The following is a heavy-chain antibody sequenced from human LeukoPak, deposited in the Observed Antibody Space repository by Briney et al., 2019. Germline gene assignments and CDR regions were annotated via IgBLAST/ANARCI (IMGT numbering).Heavy chain of an antibody. D-gene: IGHD7-27*01. V-gene: IGHV4-59*01. CDR3: ARTLTGDRDLGAFDI. CDR1: GGSISSYY. CDR2: IYYSGST. Sequence: PSETLSLTCTVSGGSISSYYWSWIRQPPGKGQEWIGYIYYSGSTNYNPSLKSRVTISVDTSKNQFSLKLSSVTAADTAVYYCARTLTGDRDLGAFDIWGQGTMVTVSS. J-gene: IGHJ3*02.